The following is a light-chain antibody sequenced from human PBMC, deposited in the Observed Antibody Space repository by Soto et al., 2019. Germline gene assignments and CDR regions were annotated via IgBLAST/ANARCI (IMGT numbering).Light chain of an antibody. J-gene: IGKJ4*01. CDR1: QSIDRW. CDR2: KAS. Sequence: DIQMTQSPPTLSASVGDRVTITCRASQSIDRWLAWYQQEPGKGPKILVYKASTLQSGVPSRFSGSGSGTEFTLTISNLQPDDFATYYCQQYDSYPLAFGGGTKVEIK. CDR3: QQYDSYPLA. V-gene: IGKV1-5*03.